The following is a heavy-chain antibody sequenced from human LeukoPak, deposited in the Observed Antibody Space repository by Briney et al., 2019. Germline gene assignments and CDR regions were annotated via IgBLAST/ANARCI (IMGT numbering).Heavy chain of an antibody. D-gene: IGHD2-2*01. V-gene: IGHV4-59*01. J-gene: IGHJ4*02. CDR2: IFYSGST. Sequence: SETLSLTCTVSGGSISGYYWSWIRQPPGKGLEWIGYIFYSGSTNYNPSLKSRVTISVDTSKNQFSLKLSSVTAAGTAVYYCARDSSPPYWGQGTLVTVSS. CDR3: ARDSSPPY. CDR1: GGSISGYY.